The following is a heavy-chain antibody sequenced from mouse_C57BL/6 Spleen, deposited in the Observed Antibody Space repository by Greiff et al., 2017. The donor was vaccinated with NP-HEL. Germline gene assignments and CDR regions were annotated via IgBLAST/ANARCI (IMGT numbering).Heavy chain of an antibody. D-gene: IGHD1-1*01. CDR3: AKEGYGSSYWYFDV. V-gene: IGHV2-5*01. CDR2: IWRGGST. CDR1: GFSLTSYG. Sequence: VQLQQSGPGLVQPSQSLSITCTVSGFSLTSYGVHWVRQSPGKGLEWLGVIWRGGSTDYNAAFMSRLSITKDNSKSQVFFKMNSLQADDTAIYYCAKEGYGSSYWYFDVWGTGTTVTVSS. J-gene: IGHJ1*03.